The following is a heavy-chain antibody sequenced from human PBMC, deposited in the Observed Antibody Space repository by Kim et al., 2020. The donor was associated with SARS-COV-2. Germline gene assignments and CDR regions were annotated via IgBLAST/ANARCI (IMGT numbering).Heavy chain of an antibody. J-gene: IGHJ4*02. D-gene: IGHD1-26*01. CDR3: ARDGSSHYYFDY. V-gene: IGHV3-30*01. Sequence: YYADSVKGRFTISRDNSKNTLYLQMNSLRAEDTAVYYCARDGSSHYYFDYWGQGTLVTVSS.